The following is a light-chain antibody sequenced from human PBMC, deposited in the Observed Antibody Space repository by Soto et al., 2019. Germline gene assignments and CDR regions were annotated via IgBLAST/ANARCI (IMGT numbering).Light chain of an antibody. CDR3: MQATQFPGT. CDR1: QSLVHGDGNTY. J-gene: IGKJ2*01. Sequence: DIVMTQTPLSSPVTLGQPASISCRSSQSLVHGDGNTYLSWLQQRPGQPPRLLIYKISKRSSGVPDRFSGSGAGTDFTLKIGKVEAEDVGVYYCMQATQFPGTFVQGTRLEIK. V-gene: IGKV2-24*01. CDR2: KIS.